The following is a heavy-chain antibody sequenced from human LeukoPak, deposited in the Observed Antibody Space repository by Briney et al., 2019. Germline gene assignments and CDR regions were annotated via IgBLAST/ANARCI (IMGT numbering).Heavy chain of an antibody. J-gene: IGHJ4*02. CDR1: GFTFSSYA. D-gene: IGHD3-10*01. CDR3: AKDATGWVLLWFGESAPFDY. CDR2: ISSNGGST. Sequence: GGSLRLSCAASGFTFSSYAMHWVRQAPGKGLEYVSAISSNGGSTYYANSVKGRFTIFRDNSKNTLYLQMGSLRAEDMAVYYCAKDATGWVLLWFGESAPFDYWGQGTLVTVSS. V-gene: IGHV3-64*01.